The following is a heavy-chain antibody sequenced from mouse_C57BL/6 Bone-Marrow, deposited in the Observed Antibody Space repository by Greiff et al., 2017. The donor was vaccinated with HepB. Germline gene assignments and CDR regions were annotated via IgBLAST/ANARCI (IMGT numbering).Heavy chain of an antibody. Sequence: EVMLVESGGDLVKPGGSLKLSCAASGFTFSSYGMSWVRQTPDKRLEWVATISSGGSYTYYPDSVKGRFTISRDNAKNTLYLQMSSLKSEDTAMYYCARQRKLYDGTLYAMDYWGQGTSVTVSS. V-gene: IGHV5-6*01. D-gene: IGHD2-3*01. CDR3: ARQRKLYDGTLYAMDY. J-gene: IGHJ4*01. CDR1: GFTFSSYG. CDR2: ISSGGSYT.